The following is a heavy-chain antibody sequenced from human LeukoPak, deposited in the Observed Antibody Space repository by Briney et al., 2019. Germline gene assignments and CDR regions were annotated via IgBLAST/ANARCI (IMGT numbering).Heavy chain of an antibody. J-gene: IGHJ4*02. V-gene: IGHV3-7*01. D-gene: IGHD1-26*01. Sequence: GGSLRLSCAASGFSFSSHSMNWVRQAPGKGLEWVANIKQDGSEKYYVDSVKGRFTISRDNAKNSLYLQMNSLRAEGTAVYYCAKGGKWDVTPFDYWGQGTLVTVSS. CDR1: GFSFSSHS. CDR2: IKQDGSEK. CDR3: AKGGKWDVTPFDY.